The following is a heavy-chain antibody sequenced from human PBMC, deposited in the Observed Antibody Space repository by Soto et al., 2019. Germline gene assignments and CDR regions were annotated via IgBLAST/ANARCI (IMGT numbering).Heavy chain of an antibody. V-gene: IGHV4-38-2*02. Sequence: SETLSLTCAVSGYSMSRVYYWGWIRQPPGKGLEWIGSIYHSGSTYYNPSLKSRVTISVDTSKNQFSLKLSSVTAADTAVYYCAREWELLNWFDPWGQGTLVTVSS. CDR2: IYHSGST. CDR3: AREWELLNWFDP. D-gene: IGHD1-26*01. J-gene: IGHJ5*02. CDR1: GYSMSRVYY.